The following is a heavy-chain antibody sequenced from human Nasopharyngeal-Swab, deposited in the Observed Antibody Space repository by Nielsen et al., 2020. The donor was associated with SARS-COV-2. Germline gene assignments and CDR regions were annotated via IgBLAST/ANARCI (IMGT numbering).Heavy chain of an antibody. CDR3: AKETGTVPVAFDI. CDR2: ISWNSGTT. D-gene: IGHD1-7*01. J-gene: IGHJ3*02. CDR1: GFIFDDYA. Sequence: GKSLKISCVASGFIFDDYAMHWVRQAPGKGLEWVSSISWNSGTTDYGASVKGRFTISRDNAENSVYLQMNSLRPEDTAFYYCAKETGTVPVAFDIWGQGTVVTVSS. V-gene: IGHV3-9*01.